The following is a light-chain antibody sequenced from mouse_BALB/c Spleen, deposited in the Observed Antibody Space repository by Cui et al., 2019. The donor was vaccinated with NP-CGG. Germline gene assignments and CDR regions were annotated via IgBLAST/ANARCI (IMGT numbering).Light chain of an antibody. J-gene: IGLJ1*01. V-gene: IGLV1*01. CDR1: MVAVTISNY. Sequence: QAVVTLESALTASPGATVTLTCRSSMVAVTISNYAKWVQEKPDHLFTGLIGGTNNRAPGVPARFSGSLIGDKAALTITGAQTEDEAIYFCALWYSNHWVFGGGTKLTVL. CDR2: GTN. CDR3: ALWYSNHWV.